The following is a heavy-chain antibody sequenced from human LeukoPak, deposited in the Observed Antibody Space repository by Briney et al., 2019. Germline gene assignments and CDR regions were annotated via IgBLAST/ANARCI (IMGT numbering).Heavy chain of an antibody. V-gene: IGHV3-30*03. CDR2: ISYDGSNK. CDR1: GFTFSNYG. D-gene: IGHD2-15*01. CDR3: ASPGVVAATRPYYYYGMDV. Sequence: GGSPRLSCAASGFTFSNYGIHWVRQAPGKGLEWVAVISYDGSNKYYADSVKGRFTISRDNSKNTLYLQMNSLRAEDTAVYYCASPGVVAATRPYYYYGMDVWGQGTTVTVSS. J-gene: IGHJ6*02.